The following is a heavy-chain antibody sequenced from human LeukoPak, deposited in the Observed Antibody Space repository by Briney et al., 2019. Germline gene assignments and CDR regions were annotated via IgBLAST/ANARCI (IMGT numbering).Heavy chain of an antibody. CDR3: AKDREVVPAAMPVDFDY. CDR1: GFTFSSYA. CDR2: ISGSGGST. J-gene: IGHJ4*02. D-gene: IGHD2-2*01. V-gene: IGHV3-23*01. Sequence: GGSLRLSCAASGFTFSSYAMSWVRQAPGKGLEWVSAISGSGGSTYYADSVKGRFTISRDNSKNTLYLQMNSLRAEDTAVYYCAKDREVVPAAMPVDFDYWGQGTLVTVSS.